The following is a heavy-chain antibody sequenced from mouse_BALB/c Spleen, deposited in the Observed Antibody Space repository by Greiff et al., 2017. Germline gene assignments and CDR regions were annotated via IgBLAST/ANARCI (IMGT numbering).Heavy chain of an antibody. J-gene: IGHJ4*01. D-gene: IGHD2-2*01. CDR1: GYTFTDYN. V-gene: IGHV1-18*01. Sequence: EVQLQESGPELVKPGASVKIPCKASGYTFTDYNMDWVKQSHGKSLEWIGDINPNNGGTIYNQKFKGKATLTVDKSSSTAYMELRSLTSEDTAVYYCARRLWFPYYAMDYWGQGTSVTVSS. CDR2: INPNNGGT. CDR3: ARRLWFPYYAMDY.